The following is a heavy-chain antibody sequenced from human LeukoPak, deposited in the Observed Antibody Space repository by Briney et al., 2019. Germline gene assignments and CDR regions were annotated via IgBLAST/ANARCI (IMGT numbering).Heavy chain of an antibody. CDR1: SGSISTYF. CDR3: ARDMGGYSRFAFDI. D-gene: IGHD6-13*01. V-gene: IGHV4-59*01. CDR2: VYNSGST. J-gene: IGHJ3*02. Sequence: SETLSLTCTVSSGSISTYFWSWIRQPPGKGLEWIGYVYNSGSTNYNAPLKSRVTISVDTSKNQFSLKLSSVTAADTAVYYCARDMGGYSRFAFDIWGQGTVVTVSS.